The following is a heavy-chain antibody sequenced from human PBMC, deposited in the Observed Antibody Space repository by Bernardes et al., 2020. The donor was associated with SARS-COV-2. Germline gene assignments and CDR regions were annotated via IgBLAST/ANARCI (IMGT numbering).Heavy chain of an antibody. J-gene: IGHJ4*02. CDR3: ASLTREGAAAKFEY. CDR2: IYYSGIT. D-gene: IGHD6-13*01. CDR1: GGSMSSYY. Sequence: SETLSLTCTVSGGSMSSYYWSWIRQPPGKGLELIGYIYYSGITNYNPSLKSRVAISVDTSKNQFTLKLSSVTAADTAVYYCASLTREGAAAKFEYWGQGTLVTVSS. V-gene: IGHV4-59*08.